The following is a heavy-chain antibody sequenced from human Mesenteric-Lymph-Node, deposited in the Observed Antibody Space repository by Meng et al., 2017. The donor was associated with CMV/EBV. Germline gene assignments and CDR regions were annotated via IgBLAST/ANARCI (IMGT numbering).Heavy chain of an antibody. V-gene: IGHV3-69-1*02. CDR3: ARVTHHYDTSGYYILDY. CDR2: IGSTI. D-gene: IGHD3-22*01. CDR1: GFTFSDYY. Sequence: GESLKISCAASGFTFSDYYMGWVRQAPGKGLEWASYIGSTIYYADSVKGRFTISRDSAKNSLYLQMNSLRAEDTAVYYCARVTHHYDTSGYYILDYWGQGTLVTSPQ. J-gene: IGHJ4*02.